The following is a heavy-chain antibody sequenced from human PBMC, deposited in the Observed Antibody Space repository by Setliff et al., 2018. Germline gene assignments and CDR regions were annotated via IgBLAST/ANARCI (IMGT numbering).Heavy chain of an antibody. Sequence: ASVKVSCKGSGYILSSYGINWVRQAPGQGLEWVGWISPYTGKTYFAQKLQGRVIMTTDTSTNTAYLDLRSLRSDDTAVYYCERLVRYCTATACQRTSGDDLWGQGTLVTVSS. CDR3: ERLVRYCTATACQRTSGDDL. V-gene: IGHV1-18*01. CDR1: GYILSSYG. D-gene: IGHD2-8*01. CDR2: ISPYTGKT. J-gene: IGHJ5*02.